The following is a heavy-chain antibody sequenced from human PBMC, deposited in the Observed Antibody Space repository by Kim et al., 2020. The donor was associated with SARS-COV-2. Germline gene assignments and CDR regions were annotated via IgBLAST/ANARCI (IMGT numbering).Heavy chain of an antibody. V-gene: IGHV3-48*03. J-gene: IGHJ5*02. CDR3: VRDTGNRNWFDP. CDR1: GFTFNTYE. Sequence: GGSLRLSCAASGFTFNTYEMNWVRQAPGKGLEWVSYIRSGDTTMYYADSVKGRFTISRDNTINSLYLQMNSLRAEDTAVYYCVRDTGNRNWFDPWGQGTLVTVSS. CDR2: IRSGDTTM.